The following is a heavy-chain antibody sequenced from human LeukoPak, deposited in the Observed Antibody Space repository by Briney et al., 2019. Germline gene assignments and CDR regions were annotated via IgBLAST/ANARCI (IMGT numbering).Heavy chain of an antibody. J-gene: IGHJ6*03. CDR3: ARALISTLDGDYAHRYYYYYMDV. Sequence: ASVKVSCKASGYTFTSYDINWVRQATGQGLEWMGWMNPNSGNTGYAQKFQGRVTITRNTSISTAYMELSSLRSEDTAVYYCARALISTLDGDYAHRYYYYYMDVWGKGTTVTISS. D-gene: IGHD4-17*01. CDR1: GYTFTSYD. CDR2: MNPNSGNT. V-gene: IGHV1-8*03.